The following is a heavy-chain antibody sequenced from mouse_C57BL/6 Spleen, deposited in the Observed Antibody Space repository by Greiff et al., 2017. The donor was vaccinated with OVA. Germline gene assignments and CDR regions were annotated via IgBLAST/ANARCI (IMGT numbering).Heavy chain of an antibody. D-gene: IGHD1-1*01. CDR3: ARSSIYYYGSPYYFDY. Sequence: EVQLQQSGPELVKPGASVKISCKASGYTFTDYYMNWVKQSHGKSLEWIGDINPNNGGTSYNQKFKGKATLTVDKSSSTAYMELRSLTSEDSAVYYCARSSIYYYGSPYYFDYWGQGTTLTVSS. CDR1: GYTFTDYY. CDR2: INPNNGGT. J-gene: IGHJ2*01. V-gene: IGHV1-26*01.